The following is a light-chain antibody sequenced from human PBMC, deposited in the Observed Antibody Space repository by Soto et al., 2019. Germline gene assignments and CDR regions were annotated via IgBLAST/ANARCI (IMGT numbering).Light chain of an antibody. CDR3: QQLNSYPFT. J-gene: IGKJ3*01. CDR2: AAS. CDR1: QGISSY. Sequence: DIQLTQSPSFLSASVGDRVTITCRASQGISSYLAWYQQKPGKAPKLLIYAASTLQSGVPSRFSGSGSGTEFTLKISSLQPEDFATYYCQQLNSYPFTCGPGTKVDIK. V-gene: IGKV1-9*01.